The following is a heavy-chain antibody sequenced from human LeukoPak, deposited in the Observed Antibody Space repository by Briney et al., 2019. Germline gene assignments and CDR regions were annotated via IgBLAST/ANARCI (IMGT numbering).Heavy chain of an antibody. CDR2: ISYDGSNK. CDR3: ARDYHFKIDY. Sequence: GGSLRLSCAASGFTFSSYAMHWVRQAPGKGLEWVAVISYDGSNKYYADSVKGRFTISRDNSKNTLYLQMNSLRAEDTAVYYCARDYHFKIDYWGQGTLVTVSS. CDR1: GFTFSSYA. V-gene: IGHV3-30-3*01. J-gene: IGHJ4*02.